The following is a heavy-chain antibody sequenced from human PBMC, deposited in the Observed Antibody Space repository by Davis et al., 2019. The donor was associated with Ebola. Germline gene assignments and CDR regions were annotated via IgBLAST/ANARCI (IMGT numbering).Heavy chain of an antibody. V-gene: IGHV1-46*01. Sequence: ASVKVSCKASGYTFPSYYMHWVRKAPGQGLEWMGIINPSGGSTSYAQKFQGRVTMTRDTSTSTVYMELSSLRSEDTAVYYCARARSLLLELRTRDWFDPWGQGTLVTVSS. D-gene: IGHD1-7*01. CDR3: ARARSLLLELRTRDWFDP. CDR2: INPSGGST. J-gene: IGHJ5*02. CDR1: GYTFPSYY.